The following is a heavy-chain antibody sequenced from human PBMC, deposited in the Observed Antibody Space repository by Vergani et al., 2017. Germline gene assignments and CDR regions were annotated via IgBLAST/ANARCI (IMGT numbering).Heavy chain of an antibody. V-gene: IGHV3-23*01. D-gene: IGHD6-19*01. CDR1: GFTFSSYA. CDR3: ARGYQGWLARSYYMDV. J-gene: IGHJ6*03. CDR2: ISGSGGST. Sequence: EVQLLESGGGLVQPGGSLRLSCAASGFTFSSYAMSWVRQAPGKGLEWVSAISGSGGSTYYADSVKGRFTISRDNSKNTLYLQMNSRRAEDTAVYYCARGYQGWLARSYYMDVWGKGTTVTVSS.